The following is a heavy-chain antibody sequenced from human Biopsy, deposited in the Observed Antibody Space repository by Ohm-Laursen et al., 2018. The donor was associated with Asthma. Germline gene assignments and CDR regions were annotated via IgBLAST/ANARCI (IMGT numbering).Heavy chain of an antibody. Sequence: SPRLSCAASGFTFSSYAMSWVRQAPGQGLEWVANIKHDGSEKNHVDSLKGRFTISRDNAKNLLFLQMNSLRAEDTAVYYCARTFHFWSPYHAEHYQLWGQGTLVTVSS. V-gene: IGHV3-7*01. CDR3: ARTFHFWSPYHAEHYQL. CDR2: IKHDGSEK. D-gene: IGHD3-3*01. J-gene: IGHJ1*01. CDR1: GFTFSSYA.